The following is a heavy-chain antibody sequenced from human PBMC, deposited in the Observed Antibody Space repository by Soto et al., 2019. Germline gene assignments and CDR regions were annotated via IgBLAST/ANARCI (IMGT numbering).Heavy chain of an antibody. Sequence: QVQLVQSGAEVKKPGASVKVSLKASGYTFTIDNINWVRQATGQGLEWMGWMNPNSGNTGYAQKFQGRVTMTRNTSISTAYMELSSLRSEDMAVYYCARGRGLWFGELFGNWGQGTLVTVSS. CDR3: ARGRGLWFGELFGN. D-gene: IGHD3-10*01. CDR2: MNPNSGNT. V-gene: IGHV1-8*01. CDR1: GYTFTIDN. J-gene: IGHJ4*02.